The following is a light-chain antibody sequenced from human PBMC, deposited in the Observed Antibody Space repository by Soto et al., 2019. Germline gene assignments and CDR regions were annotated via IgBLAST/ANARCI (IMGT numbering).Light chain of an antibody. J-gene: IGLJ2*01. CDR2: VTSDGSH. V-gene: IGLV4-69*01. Sequence: QLVLTQLPSASASLGASVKLTCTLSSGHSRYAIAWHQQQPEKGPRYLMKVTSDGSHIKGDGIPDRFSGSSSGAERYLTTAGLQCEGEAAYSCQTWGTGLVVFGGGTKLTVL. CDR1: SGHSRYA. CDR3: QTWGTGLVV.